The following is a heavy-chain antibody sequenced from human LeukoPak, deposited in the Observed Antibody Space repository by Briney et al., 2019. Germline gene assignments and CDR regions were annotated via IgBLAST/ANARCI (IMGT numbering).Heavy chain of an antibody. CDR2: INTNTGNP. CDR3: ARGTESLGYCSGGSCYYFDY. V-gene: IGHV7-4-1*02. CDR1: GYTFTSYA. Sequence: ASVKVSCKASGYTFTSYAMNWVRQAPGQGLEWMGWINTNTGNPTYAQGFTGRFVFSLDTSVSTAYLQISSLKAGDTAVYYCARGTESLGYCSGGSCYYFDYWGQGTLVTVSS. J-gene: IGHJ4*02. D-gene: IGHD2-15*01.